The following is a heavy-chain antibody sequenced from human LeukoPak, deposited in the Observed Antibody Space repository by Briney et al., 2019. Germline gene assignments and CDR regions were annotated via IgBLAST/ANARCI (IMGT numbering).Heavy chain of an antibody. CDR3: AKGDTDNDYFDY. D-gene: IGHD5-18*01. Sequence: PGGSLRLSCAASGFTFSRYAMHWVRQAPGKGLEWVAVISYDGSNKYYADSVKGRFTISRDNSKNTLYLQMSSLRAEDTAVYYCAKGDTDNDYFDYWGQGTLVTVSS. CDR1: GFTFSRYA. J-gene: IGHJ4*02. CDR2: ISYDGSNK. V-gene: IGHV3-30-3*01.